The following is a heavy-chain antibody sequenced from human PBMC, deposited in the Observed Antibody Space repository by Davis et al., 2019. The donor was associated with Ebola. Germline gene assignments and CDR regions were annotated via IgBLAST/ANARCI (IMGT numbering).Heavy chain of an antibody. CDR2: IKQDGSEK. CDR3: AKDNYAVTIMVGAFDI. Sequence: GESLKISCAASGFTFSSYWMSWVRQAPGKGLGWVANIKQDGSEKYYVDSVKGRFTISRDNAKNSLYLQMSSLRVEDTAIYYCAKDNYAVTIMVGAFDIWGQGTVVTVSS. D-gene: IGHD4-17*01. CDR1: GFTFSSYW. J-gene: IGHJ3*02. V-gene: IGHV3-7*03.